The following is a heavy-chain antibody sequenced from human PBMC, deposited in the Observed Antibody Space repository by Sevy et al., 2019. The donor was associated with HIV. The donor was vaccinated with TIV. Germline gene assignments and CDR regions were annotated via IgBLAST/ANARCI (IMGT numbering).Heavy chain of an antibody. J-gene: IGHJ6*02. CDR3: AKDFTGYNGMDV. Sequence: GGFLRLSCVVSGFTFTTSGMHWVRQAPGKGLEWVAVISYHGRDKFYADSVKGRFTISRDNSDNILYLHMNSLRSEDSAVYYCAKDFTGYNGMDVWGQGTMVTVSS. CDR2: ISYHGRDK. D-gene: IGHD3-9*01. CDR1: GFTFTTSG. V-gene: IGHV3-30*18.